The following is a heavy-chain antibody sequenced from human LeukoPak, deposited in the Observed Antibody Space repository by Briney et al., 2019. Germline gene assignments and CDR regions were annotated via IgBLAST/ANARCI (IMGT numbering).Heavy chain of an antibody. J-gene: IGHJ4*02. Sequence: GGSLRLSCAASGFTFSSYSMNWVRQAPGKGLEWVSSISSSSSYVYYADSVKGRFTISRDNAKNSLYLQMNSLRAEDTAVYYCARVEYCSSTSCFRYWGQGTLVTVSS. CDR2: ISSSSSYV. CDR1: GFTFSSYS. D-gene: IGHD2-2*01. V-gene: IGHV3-21*01. CDR3: ARVEYCSSTSCFRY.